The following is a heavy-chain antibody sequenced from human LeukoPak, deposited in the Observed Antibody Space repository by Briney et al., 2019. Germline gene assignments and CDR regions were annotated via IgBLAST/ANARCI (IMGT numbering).Heavy chain of an antibody. CDR1: GFTFSSYW. V-gene: IGHV3-7*01. CDR2: IKQDGSEK. CDR3: ARGGEMATITDYFDY. D-gene: IGHD5-24*01. Sequence: GGSLRLSCAASGFTFSSYWMSWVRQAPGKGLEWVANIKQDGSEKYYVDSVKGRFTISRDNAKNSLYLQMNSLRAEDTAVYYCARGGEMATITDYFDYRGQGTLVTVSS. J-gene: IGHJ4*02.